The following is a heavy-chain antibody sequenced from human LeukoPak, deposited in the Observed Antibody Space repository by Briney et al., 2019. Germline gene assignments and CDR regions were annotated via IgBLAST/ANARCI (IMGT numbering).Heavy chain of an antibody. CDR2: IYYSGST. V-gene: IGHV4-61*01. J-gene: IGHJ4*02. Sequence: PSETLSLTCTVSGGSVCSGSYYWSWIRQPPGKGLEWIGYIYYSGSTNYNPSRKSRVTISVDTSKNQFSLKLSSVTAADTAVYYCARVRRGDYVPDYWGQGTLVTVSS. D-gene: IGHD4-17*01. CDR1: GGSVCSGSYY. CDR3: ARVRRGDYVPDY.